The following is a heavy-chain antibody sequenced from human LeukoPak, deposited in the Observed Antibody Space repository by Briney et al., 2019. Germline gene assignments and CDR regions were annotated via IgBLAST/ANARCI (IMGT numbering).Heavy chain of an antibody. CDR1: GGSISRSNYY. V-gene: IGHV4-39*02. J-gene: IGHJ4*02. CDR3: ASRPTFYYGSGSYPRRFYDY. Sequence: SETLSLTCPVSGGSISRSNYYWGWIRQPPGKGLEWIGSIYYSGSTYNNPSLKSRVTISVDTSKNHFSLKLSSVTAADTAVYYCASRPTFYYGSGSYPRRFYDYWGQGTLVTVSS. D-gene: IGHD3-10*01. CDR2: IYYSGST.